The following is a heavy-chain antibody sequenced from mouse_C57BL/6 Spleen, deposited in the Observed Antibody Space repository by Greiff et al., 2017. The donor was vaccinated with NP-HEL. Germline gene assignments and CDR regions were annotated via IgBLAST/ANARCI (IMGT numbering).Heavy chain of an antibody. Sequence: EVKLMESGGGLVQPGGSLKLSCAASGFTFSDYGMAWVRQAPRKGPEWVAFISNLAYSIYYADTVTGRFTISRENAKNTLYLEMSSLRSEDTAMYYCARRDGKGGFYYWGQGTTLTVSS. V-gene: IGHV5-15*01. CDR3: ARRDGKGGFYY. D-gene: IGHD2-1*01. J-gene: IGHJ2*01. CDR2: ISNLAYSI. CDR1: GFTFSDYG.